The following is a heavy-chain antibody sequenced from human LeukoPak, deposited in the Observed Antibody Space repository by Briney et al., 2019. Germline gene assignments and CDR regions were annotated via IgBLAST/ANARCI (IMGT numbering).Heavy chain of an antibody. J-gene: IGHJ4*02. CDR3: ARSSMFRGVTVDY. D-gene: IGHD3-10*01. CDR1: GGSFSGYY. V-gene: IGHV4-59*01. Sequence: PSETLSLTCAVYGGSFSGYYWSWIRQPPGKGLEWIGYTYYGGSTKFNPSLKSRVAISVDTSKKQFSLNLTSVTAADTAVYYCARSSMFRGVTVDYWGQGTLVTVSS. CDR2: TYYGGST.